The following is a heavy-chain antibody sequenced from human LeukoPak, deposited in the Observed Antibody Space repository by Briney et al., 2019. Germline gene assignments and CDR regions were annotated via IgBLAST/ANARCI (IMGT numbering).Heavy chain of an antibody. Sequence: SETLSLTCTVSGYSLNSGYYWGWIRQPPGKGLEWIGTIYQNGNTYYNPSLKSRVTISVDTSKNQFSLKLSSVTAADTAVYYCARGVTYYDFWSGYPRGLYYYYYMDVWGKGTTVTVSS. J-gene: IGHJ6*03. D-gene: IGHD3-3*01. CDR1: GYSLNSGYY. CDR2: IYQNGNT. CDR3: ARGVTYYDFWSGYPRGLYYYYYMDV. V-gene: IGHV4-38-2*02.